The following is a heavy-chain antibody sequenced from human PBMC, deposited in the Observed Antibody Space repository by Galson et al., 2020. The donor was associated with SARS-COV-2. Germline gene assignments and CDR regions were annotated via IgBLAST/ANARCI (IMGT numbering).Heavy chain of an antibody. J-gene: IGHJ4*02. CDR3: AKDVSEDLLFQLFED. V-gene: IGHV3-23*01. CDR1: GLTFSNYA. D-gene: IGHD1-1*01. CDR2: ISYSGDNR. Sequence: GGSLRLSCSASGLTFSNYAMSWVRQAPGKGLEWVAAISYSGDNRYYADFVKGQFTISRDNSKNMVYLQMHSLRVEDTAVYYCAKDVSEDLLFQLFEDWGQGTLVTVS.